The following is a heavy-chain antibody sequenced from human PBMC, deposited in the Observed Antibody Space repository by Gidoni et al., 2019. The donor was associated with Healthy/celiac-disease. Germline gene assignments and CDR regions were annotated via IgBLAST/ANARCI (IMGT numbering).Heavy chain of an antibody. V-gene: IGHV1-46*01. CDR1: GYTFTSYY. Sequence: QVQLVQSGAEVKKPGASVKVSCKASGYTFTSYYMHWVRQAPGQGLEWMGIINPSGGSTSYAQKFQGRVTMTRDTSTSTVYMELSSLRSEDTAVYYCARDHYYGSGSYYDYYYYGMDVWGQGTTVTVSS. CDR2: INPSGGST. J-gene: IGHJ6*02. CDR3: ARDHYYGSGSYYDYYYYGMDV. D-gene: IGHD3-10*01.